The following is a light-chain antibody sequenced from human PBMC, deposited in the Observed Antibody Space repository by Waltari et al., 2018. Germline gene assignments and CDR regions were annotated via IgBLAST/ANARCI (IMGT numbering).Light chain of an antibody. CDR1: ESLSIW. CDR2: EAS. J-gene: IGKJ1*01. V-gene: IGKV1-5*03. CDR3: QQYKTSPWT. Sequence: DSEVTQSPYTLSASVGDRVTITCRASESLSIWLAWFQQKPGKAPKLLIYEASTLESGVPSRFSGSASGTEFTLTISSLQPDDLATYYCQQYKTSPWTFGRGTKVEIE.